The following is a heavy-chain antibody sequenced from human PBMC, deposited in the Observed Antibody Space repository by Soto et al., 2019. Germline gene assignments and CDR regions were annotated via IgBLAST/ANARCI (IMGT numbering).Heavy chain of an antibody. CDR1: GFTFSSYA. Sequence: GGSLRLSCAASGFTFSSYAMTLVRQSPGKGLEWVSTISVSSGTTYYTDSVKGRFTISRDNSRNTLYLQMNSLRAEDTALYYCAKLPGPTGIQVWLLVRGQENLVTVXS. CDR2: ISVSSGTT. CDR3: AKLPGPTGIQVWLLV. D-gene: IGHD5-18*01. V-gene: IGHV3-23*01. J-gene: IGHJ4*02.